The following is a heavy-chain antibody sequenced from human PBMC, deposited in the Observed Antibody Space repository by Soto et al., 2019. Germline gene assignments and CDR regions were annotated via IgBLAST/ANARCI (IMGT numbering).Heavy chain of an antibody. V-gene: IGHV4-39*01. CDR2: IYYSGST. CDR1: GGSSSSSSYY. CDR3: AGQHCSGGSCYSDYYFDY. J-gene: IGHJ4*02. D-gene: IGHD2-15*01. Sequence: SETLSHTCTVSGGSSSSSSYYWGWIRQPPGKGLEWIGSIYYSGSTYYNPSLKSRVTISVDTSKNQFSLKLSSVTAADTAVYYCAGQHCSGGSCYSDYYFDYWGQGTLVTVSS.